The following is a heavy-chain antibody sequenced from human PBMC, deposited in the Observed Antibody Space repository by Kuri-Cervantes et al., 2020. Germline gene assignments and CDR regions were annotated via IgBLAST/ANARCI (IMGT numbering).Heavy chain of an antibody. V-gene: IGHV3-7*01. Sequence: GESLKISCVASGFTFSSYWMNWVRQAPGKGLEWVANMKQDGSQKYYVDSVKGRFTISRDNARNSLYLEMNSLRAEDTAVYYCARERIEWELLSGMDVWGQGTTVTVSS. CDR2: MKQDGSQK. CDR1: GFTFSSYW. J-gene: IGHJ6*02. CDR3: ARERIEWELLSGMDV. D-gene: IGHD1-26*01.